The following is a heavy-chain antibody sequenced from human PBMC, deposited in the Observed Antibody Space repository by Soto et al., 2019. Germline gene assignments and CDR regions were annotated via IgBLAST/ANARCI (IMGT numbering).Heavy chain of an antibody. CDR1: GGTFSSYA. V-gene: IGHV1-69*06. CDR3: ARPMVRGVLYYYGMDV. Sequence: QVQLVQSGAEVKKPGSSVKVSCKASGGTFSSYAISWVRQAPGQGLEWMGGIIPIFGTANYAQKFQGRVTITADKSTSTDYMELSSLRSEDTAVYYCARPMVRGVLYYYGMDVWGQGTTVTVSS. D-gene: IGHD3-10*01. CDR2: IIPIFGTA. J-gene: IGHJ6*02.